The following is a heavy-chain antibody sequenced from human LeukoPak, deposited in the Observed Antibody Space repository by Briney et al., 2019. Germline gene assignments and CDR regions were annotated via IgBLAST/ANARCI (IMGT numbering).Heavy chain of an antibody. CDR1: GFTFSSYE. J-gene: IGHJ4*02. CDR2: ISSSGSTI. V-gene: IGHV3-48*03. D-gene: IGHD2-15*01. Sequence: GGSLRLSCAASGFTFSSYEMNWVRQAPGKGLEWVSYISSSGSTIYYADSVEGRFTISRDNAKNSLYLQMNSLRAEDTAVYYCARVRVVAATPFDYWGQGTLVTVSS. CDR3: ARVRVVAATPFDY.